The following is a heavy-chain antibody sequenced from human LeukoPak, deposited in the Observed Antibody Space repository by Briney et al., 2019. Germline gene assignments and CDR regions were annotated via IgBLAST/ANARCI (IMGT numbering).Heavy chain of an antibody. V-gene: IGHV1-69*13. J-gene: IGHJ4*02. CDR3: AVGRGDYDSSGYVIH. D-gene: IGHD3-22*01. Sequence: GASVKVSCKASGYTFTSYFMHWVRQAPGQGLEWMGGIIPIFGTANYAQKFQGRVTITADESTSTAYMELSSLRSEDTAVYYCAVGRGDYDSSGYVIHWGQGTLVTVSS. CDR2: IIPIFGTA. CDR1: GYTFTSYF.